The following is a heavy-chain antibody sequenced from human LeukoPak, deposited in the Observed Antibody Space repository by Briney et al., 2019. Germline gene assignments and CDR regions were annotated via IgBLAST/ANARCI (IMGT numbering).Heavy chain of an antibody. CDR2: INPNSGGT. J-gene: IGHJ4*02. V-gene: IGHV1-2*02. CDR1: GYTFTAYY. D-gene: IGHD5-18*01. CDR3: ARDLGLQLWLVPDY. Sequence: ASVKVSCKASGYTFTAYYMHWVRQAPGQGLEWMGWINPNSGGTNYAQKFQGRVTMTRDTSISTAYMELSRLRSDDTAVYYCARDLGLQLWLVPDYWGQGTLVTVSS.